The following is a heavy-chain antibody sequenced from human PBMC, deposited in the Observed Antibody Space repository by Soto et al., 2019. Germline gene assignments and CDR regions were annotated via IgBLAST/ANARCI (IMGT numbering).Heavy chain of an antibody. V-gene: IGHV4-30-4*01. J-gene: IGHJ5*02. CDR2: IYYSGST. D-gene: IGHD2-2*02. Sequence: QVQLQESGPGLVKPSQTLSLTCTVSGGSISSGDYYWSWIRQPPGKGLEWIGYIYYSGSTYYNPSLKSRVTISVDTSKNQFSLKLSSVTAADTAVYYCARSPYWSSTSCYKGGSWFDPWGQGTLVTVSS. CDR3: ARSPYWSSTSCYKGGSWFDP. CDR1: GGSISSGDYY.